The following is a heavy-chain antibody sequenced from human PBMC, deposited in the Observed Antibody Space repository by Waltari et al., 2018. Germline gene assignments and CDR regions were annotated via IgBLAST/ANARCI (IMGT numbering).Heavy chain of an antibody. J-gene: IGHJ6*02. D-gene: IGHD4-17*01. CDR1: GYTFTSYD. Sequence: QVQLVQSGAEVKKPGASVKVSCKASGYTFTSYDINWVRQAPGQGLEWRGWMNPNSGNTGYAQKFQGRVTITRNTSISTAYMELSSLRSEDTAVYYCARGHPTVTTYYYYGMDVWGQGTTVTVSS. V-gene: IGHV1-8*03. CDR3: ARGHPTVTTYYYYGMDV. CDR2: MNPNSGNT.